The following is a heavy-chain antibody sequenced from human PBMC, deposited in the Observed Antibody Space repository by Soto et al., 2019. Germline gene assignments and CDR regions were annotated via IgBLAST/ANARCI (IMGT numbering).Heavy chain of an antibody. D-gene: IGHD3-22*01. CDR3: ARLLYYYDSSAQPRAFDI. V-gene: IGHV1-69*13. J-gene: IGHJ3*02. Sequence: SVKVSCKASGGTFSSYAISWVRQAPGQGLEWMGGIIPIFGTANYAQKFQGRVTITADESTSTAYMELSSLRSEDTAVYYCARLLYYYDSSAQPRAFDIWGQGTMVTVSS. CDR1: GGTFSSYA. CDR2: IIPIFGTA.